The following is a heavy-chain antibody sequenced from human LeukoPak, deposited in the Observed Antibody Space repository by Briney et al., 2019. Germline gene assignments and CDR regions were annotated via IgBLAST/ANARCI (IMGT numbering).Heavy chain of an antibody. CDR3: AVYSSSWYEPTDY. CDR1: GGSFSGYY. J-gene: IGHJ4*02. Sequence: SETLSLTCAVYGGSFSGYYWSWIRQPPGKGLEWIGEINHSGSTNCNPSLKSRVTISVDTSKNQFSLKLSSVTAADTAVYYCAVYSSSWYEPTDYWGQGTLVTVSS. CDR2: INHSGST. D-gene: IGHD6-13*01. V-gene: IGHV4-34*01.